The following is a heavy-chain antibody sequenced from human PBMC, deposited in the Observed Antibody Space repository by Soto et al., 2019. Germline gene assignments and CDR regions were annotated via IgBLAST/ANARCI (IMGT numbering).Heavy chain of an antibody. D-gene: IGHD3-9*01. CDR2: INYRGTT. CDR1: GASINSGAYY. CDR3: ARVSATGTRWFDS. V-gene: IGHV4-31*03. J-gene: IGHJ5*01. Sequence: QVQLQESGPGLVKPSETLSLTCTVSGASINSGAYYWSWIPQLPGKGLEWIGYINYRGTTYFHPSLKSRVAISRDTSQNQFSLRVISMTAADTAVYFCARVSATGTRWFDSWGQGTLVTVSS.